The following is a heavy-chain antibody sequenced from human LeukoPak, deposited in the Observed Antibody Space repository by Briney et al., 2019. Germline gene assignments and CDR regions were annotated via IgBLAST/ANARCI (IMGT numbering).Heavy chain of an antibody. CDR1: GGSISSYSISNYY. J-gene: IGHJ4*02. V-gene: IGHV4-61*02. Sequence: SETLSLTCSVSGGSISSYSISNYYWNWIRQPAGKGLEWIGRIFTSGSTYYNPSLKSRVTMSLDTSKNQFSLKLSSVTAADTAVYYCAREMVTAIGRAFDYWGQGTLVTVSS. CDR2: IFTSGST. CDR3: AREMVTAIGRAFDY. D-gene: IGHD2-21*02.